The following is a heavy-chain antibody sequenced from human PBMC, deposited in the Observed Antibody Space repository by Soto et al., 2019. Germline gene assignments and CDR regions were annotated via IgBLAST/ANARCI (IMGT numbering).Heavy chain of an antibody. Sequence: SVKVSCKASGYTFTSYYIHWVRQAPGQGLEWMGWINPITGGTNYAPKFQGRVTMTRDTSITTAYMELSRLRTDDTAVYYCARNYYDSSDRDYLDYWGQGTPVTVSS. J-gene: IGHJ4*02. CDR3: ARNYYDSSDRDYLDY. V-gene: IGHV1-2*02. CDR2: INPITGGT. D-gene: IGHD3-22*01. CDR1: GYTFTSYY.